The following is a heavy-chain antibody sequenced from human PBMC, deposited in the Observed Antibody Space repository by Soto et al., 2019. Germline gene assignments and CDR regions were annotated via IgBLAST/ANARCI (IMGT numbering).Heavy chain of an antibody. D-gene: IGHD6-13*01. CDR1: GGSVSSGSYY. CDR2: IYYSGST. CDR3: ARVERAAAGKIGLDY. V-gene: IGHV4-61*01. Sequence: QVQLQESGPGLVKPSETLSLTCTVSGGSVSSGSYYWSWIRQPPGKGLEWIGYIYYSGSTNYNPSHQRRVTTSVDTSKNQFSLKLSSVTAADTAVYYCARVERAAAGKIGLDYWGQGTLVTVSS. J-gene: IGHJ4*02.